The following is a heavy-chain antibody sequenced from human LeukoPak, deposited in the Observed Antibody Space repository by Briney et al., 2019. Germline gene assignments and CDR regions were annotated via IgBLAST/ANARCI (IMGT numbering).Heavy chain of an antibody. D-gene: IGHD4-17*01. V-gene: IGHV4-34*01. CDR3: ARGDYGDYAIDY. CDR2: INHSGST. Sequence: SETLSLTCAVYGGSFSGYYWSWIRQPPGKGLEWIGEINHSGSTNYNPSLKSRVTISVDTSKNQFSLKLSSVTAADTAVYYCARGDYGDYAIDYWGQGTLVTVSS. CDR1: GGSFSGYY. J-gene: IGHJ4*02.